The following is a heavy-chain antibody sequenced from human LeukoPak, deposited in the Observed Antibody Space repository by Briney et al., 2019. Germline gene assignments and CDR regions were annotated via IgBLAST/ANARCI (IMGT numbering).Heavy chain of an antibody. J-gene: IGHJ5*02. CDR1: GFTFSSYS. Sequence: PGGSLRLSCAASGFTFSSYSMNWVRQAPGKGLEWVSSISSSSSYIYYADSVKGRFTISRDNAKNSLYLQMNSLRAEDTAVYYCARDASGYGSGSYPWGQGTLVTVSS. CDR3: ARDASGYGSGSYP. CDR2: ISSSSSYI. D-gene: IGHD3-10*01. V-gene: IGHV3-21*01.